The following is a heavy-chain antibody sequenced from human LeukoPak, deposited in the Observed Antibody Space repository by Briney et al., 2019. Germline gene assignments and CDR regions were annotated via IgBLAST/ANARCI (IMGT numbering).Heavy chain of an antibody. CDR3: ARDVMVRGIIRALGY. V-gene: IGHV1-18*01. J-gene: IGHJ4*02. D-gene: IGHD3-10*01. CDR2: ISAYNGNT. Sequence: ASMKVSCKASGYTFTSYGISWVRQAPGQGLEWMGWISAYNGNTNYAQKLQGRVTMTTDTSTSTAYMELRSLRSDDTAVYYCARDVMVRGIIRALGYWGQGTLVTVSS. CDR1: GYTFTSYG.